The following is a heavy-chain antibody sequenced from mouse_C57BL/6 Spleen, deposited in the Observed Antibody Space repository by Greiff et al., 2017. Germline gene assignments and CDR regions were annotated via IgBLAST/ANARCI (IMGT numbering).Heavy chain of an antibody. Sequence: QVQLQQPGTELVKPGASVKLSCKASGYTFTSYWMHWVKQRPGQGLEWIGNINPSNGGTNYNEKFKSKATLTVDKSSSTDYMQLSSLTSEDSAVYYCASEGIYYYGSRAYWGQGTLVTVAA. CDR1: GYTFTSYW. V-gene: IGHV1-53*01. J-gene: IGHJ3*01. CDR2: INPSNGGT. D-gene: IGHD1-1*01. CDR3: ASEGIYYYGSRAY.